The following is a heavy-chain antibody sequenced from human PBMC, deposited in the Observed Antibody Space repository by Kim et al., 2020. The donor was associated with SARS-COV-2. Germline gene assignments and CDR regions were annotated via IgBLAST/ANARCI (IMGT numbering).Heavy chain of an antibody. CDR3: AKSQDLDSSGFSEFDY. Sequence: GGSLRLSCAASGFTFSNYGLHWVRQAPGKGLEWLAVISFDGTNKHYSDSVRGRFTISRDNSKNTLHLQMNSLRVEDTALYYCAKSQDLDSSGFSEFDYWGQGALV. CDR1: GFTFSNYG. J-gene: IGHJ4*02. D-gene: IGHD3-22*01. CDR2: ISFDGTNK. V-gene: IGHV3-30*18.